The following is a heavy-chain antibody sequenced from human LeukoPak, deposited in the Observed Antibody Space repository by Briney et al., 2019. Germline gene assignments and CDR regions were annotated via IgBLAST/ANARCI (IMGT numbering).Heavy chain of an antibody. CDR1: GYTFTGYY. Sequence: GASVKVSCKASGYTFTGYYMHWVRQAPGKGLEWMGWINPNSGGTNYAQKFQGRVTMTRDTSISTAYMELSRLRSDDTAVYYCARVAPSGYSSGWYWFDPWGQGTLVTVSS. D-gene: IGHD6-19*01. V-gene: IGHV1-2*02. CDR2: INPNSGGT. CDR3: ARVAPSGYSSGWYWFDP. J-gene: IGHJ5*02.